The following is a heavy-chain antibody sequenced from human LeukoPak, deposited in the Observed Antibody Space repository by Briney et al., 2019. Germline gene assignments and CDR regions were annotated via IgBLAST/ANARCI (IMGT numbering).Heavy chain of an antibody. CDR2: IYYGGST. J-gene: IGHJ6*03. CDR3: ARETSQKGAHYMDV. Sequence: SETLSLTCTVSGGSISSYYWSWIRQPPGKGLEWIGYIYYGGSTNYNPSLKSRVTISVDTSKNQFSLKLSSVTAADTAVYYCARETSQKGAHYMDVWGKGTTVTISS. D-gene: IGHD3-16*01. CDR1: GGSISSYY. V-gene: IGHV4-59*01.